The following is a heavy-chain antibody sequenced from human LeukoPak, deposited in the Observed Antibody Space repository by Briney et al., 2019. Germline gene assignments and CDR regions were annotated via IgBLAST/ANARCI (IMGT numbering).Heavy chain of an antibody. CDR2: IYPGDSDT. Sequence: GESLKISCKGSGYSFTSYWIGWVRQMPGKSLEWMGIIYPGDSDTRYSPSFQGQVTISADKSISTAYLQWSSLKASDTAMYYCARQGVVAGLYYYYYYMDVWGKGTTVTVSS. J-gene: IGHJ6*03. D-gene: IGHD2-15*01. CDR3: ARQGVVAGLYYYYYYMDV. V-gene: IGHV5-51*01. CDR1: GYSFTSYW.